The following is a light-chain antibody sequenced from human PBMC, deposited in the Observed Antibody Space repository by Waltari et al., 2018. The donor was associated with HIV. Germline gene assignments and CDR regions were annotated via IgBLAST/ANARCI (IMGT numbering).Light chain of an antibody. CDR2: LNSDGSH. J-gene: IGLJ2*01. CDR1: SAHSIYA. CDR3: QTWGAGIVV. Sequence: QLVLTQSPSASASLGASVTLTRTLSSAHSIYAIASPQQQPEQGPRYLMKLNSDGSHRKGDGIPDRFSGSASGAERYLTISNVQSEDEGTYYCQTWGAGIVVFGGGTRLSVL. V-gene: IGLV4-69*01.